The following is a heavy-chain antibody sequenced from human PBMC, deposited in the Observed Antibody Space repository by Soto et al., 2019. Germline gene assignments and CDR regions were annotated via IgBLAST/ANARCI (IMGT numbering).Heavy chain of an antibody. Sequence: QVRLVQSGAEVKKTESSVKVSCEASGTTFSNFAIGWVRQAPGQGLEWMGGIILPFGTPNYAQKFQGRVTISADEAMATVYMELRGLRCGDTAVYDCVGGPDYEGYVDYWGQGTLVTVSS. V-gene: IGHV1-69*12. CDR1: GTTFSNFA. CDR2: IILPFGTP. D-gene: IGHD3-22*01. J-gene: IGHJ4*02. CDR3: VGGPDYEGYVDY.